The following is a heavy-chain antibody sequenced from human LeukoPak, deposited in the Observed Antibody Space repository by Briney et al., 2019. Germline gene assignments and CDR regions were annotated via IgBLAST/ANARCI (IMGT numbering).Heavy chain of an antibody. CDR3: ARVGYDFWSGAMKENWFDP. J-gene: IGHJ5*02. CDR2: INHSGST. V-gene: IGHV4-34*01. CDR1: GGSFSGYY. D-gene: IGHD3-3*01. Sequence: PSETLSLTCAVYGGSFSGYYWSWIRQPPGKGLEWIGEINHSGSTNYNPSLKSRVTISVDTSKNQFSLKLSSVTAADTAVYYCARVGYDFWSGAMKENWFDPWGQGTLVTVSS.